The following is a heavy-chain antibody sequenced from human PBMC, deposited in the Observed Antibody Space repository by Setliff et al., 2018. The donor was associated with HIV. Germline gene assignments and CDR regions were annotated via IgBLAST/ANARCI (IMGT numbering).Heavy chain of an antibody. CDR1: GFTFSDYN. CDR3: ARDWPSSTAAGDC. Sequence: GGSLRLSCAASGFTFSDYNMRWVRQAPGKGLEWVSTIGPGGDIYYADSVKGRFTISRDNAKNSLYLEMNSLTVEDTALYYCARDWPSSTAAGDCWGQGTLVTVSS. CDR2: IGPGGDI. V-gene: IGHV3-21*01. J-gene: IGHJ4*02. D-gene: IGHD6-6*01.